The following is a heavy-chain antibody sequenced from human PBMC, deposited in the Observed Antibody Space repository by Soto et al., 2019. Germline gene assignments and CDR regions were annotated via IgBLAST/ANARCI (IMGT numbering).Heavy chain of an antibody. V-gene: IGHV3-23*01. Sequence: GGSLRLSCAASGFTFSSYAMSWVRQAPGKGLEWVSAISGSGGSTYYADSVKARFTISRDNSKNTLYLQMNSLRAEDTAVYYCAKALMIVTLNPDYWGQGTMVTVYS. CDR3: AKALMIVTLNPDY. J-gene: IGHJ4*02. CDR1: GFTFSSYA. CDR2: ISGSGGST. D-gene: IGHD3-22*01.